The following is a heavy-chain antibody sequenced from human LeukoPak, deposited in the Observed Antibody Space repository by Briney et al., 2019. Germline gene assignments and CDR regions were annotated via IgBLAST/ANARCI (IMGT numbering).Heavy chain of an antibody. CDR1: GGSISSYY. CDR3: ARDGVSGSFGY. D-gene: IGHD1-26*01. Sequence: SETLSLTCTVSGGSISSYYWSWIRQPAGKGLGWIGRIYTSGSTNYNPSLKSRVTMSVDTSKNQFSLKLSSVTAADTAVYYCARDGVSGSFGYWGQGTLVTVSS. V-gene: IGHV4-4*07. CDR2: IYTSGST. J-gene: IGHJ4*02.